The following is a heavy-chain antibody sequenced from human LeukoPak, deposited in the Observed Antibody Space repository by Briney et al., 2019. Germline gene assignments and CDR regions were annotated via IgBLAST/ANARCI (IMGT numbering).Heavy chain of an antibody. CDR1: GYTLTELS. J-gene: IGHJ4*02. CDR2: FDPEDGET. CDR3: ATAIPDYDFWSGCV. V-gene: IGHV1-24*01. D-gene: IGHD3-3*01. Sequence: GASVKVSCKVSGYTLTELSMHWVRQAPGKGLEWMGGFDPEDGETIYAQKSQGRVTMTEDTSTDTAYMELSSLRSEDTAVYYCATAIPDYDFWSGCVWGQGTLVTVSS.